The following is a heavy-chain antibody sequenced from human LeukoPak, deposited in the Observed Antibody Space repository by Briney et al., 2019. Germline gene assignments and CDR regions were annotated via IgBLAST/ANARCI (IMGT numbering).Heavy chain of an antibody. V-gene: IGHV1-46*01. CDR1: GYTFTNNF. J-gene: IGHJ4*01. Sequence: ASVNVSCNSSGYTFTNNFMHWRRQPPGRGHERMGIINPSGGRTTYAQKFQGRLTMSRDQSTSTVYMELSSLTSEDTAVYHCARADSVSSTWSSFDYWGHGNLVTVSS. D-gene: IGHD6-13*01. CDR2: INPSGGRT. CDR3: ARADSVSSTWSSFDY.